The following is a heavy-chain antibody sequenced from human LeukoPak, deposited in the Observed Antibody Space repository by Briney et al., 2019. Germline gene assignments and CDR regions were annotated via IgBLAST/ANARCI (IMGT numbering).Heavy chain of an antibody. CDR1: GFTFSTYG. D-gene: IGHD6-13*01. CDR2: IWYGGSNT. CDR3: ARGSSWYDPFDS. V-gene: IGHV3-33*08. Sequence: GRSLRLSCAASGFTFSTYGMHWVRQAPGKGLEWVAVIWYGGSNTYYADSVKGRFTISRDNSKNTLYLQMSSLRAEDTAVYYCARGSSWYDPFDSWGQGTLVTVSS. J-gene: IGHJ4*02.